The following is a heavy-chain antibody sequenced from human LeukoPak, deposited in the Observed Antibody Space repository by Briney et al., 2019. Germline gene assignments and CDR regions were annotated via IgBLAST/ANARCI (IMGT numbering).Heavy chain of an antibody. CDR1: GFTFTTYW. V-gene: IGHV3-7*01. CDR3: VKVAKYYYGSETYYFFEH. CDR2: INQDGTEK. D-gene: IGHD3-10*01. Sequence: PGGSLRLSCAASGFTFTTYWMAWVRQFPGKGLEWVANINQDGTEKHSVDSVKGRSTISRDSAKNSLYLQMNSLRVEDTAIYYCVKVAKYYYGSETYYFFEHWGQGTPVTASS. J-gene: IGHJ4*02.